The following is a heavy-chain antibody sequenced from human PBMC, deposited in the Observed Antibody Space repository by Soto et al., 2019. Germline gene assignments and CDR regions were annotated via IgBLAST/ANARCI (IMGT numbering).Heavy chain of an antibody. V-gene: IGHV3-23*01. CDR2: ISGSGGST. Sequence: PGGSLRLSCAASGFTFSSYAMSWVRQAPGKGLEWVSAISGSGGSTYYADSVKGRFTISRDNSKNSLFLQMNSLRAADTAVYYCARERVVPAAGNYYYYGMDVWGQGTTVTVSS. CDR1: GFTFSSYA. CDR3: ARERVVPAAGNYYYYGMDV. J-gene: IGHJ6*02. D-gene: IGHD2-2*01.